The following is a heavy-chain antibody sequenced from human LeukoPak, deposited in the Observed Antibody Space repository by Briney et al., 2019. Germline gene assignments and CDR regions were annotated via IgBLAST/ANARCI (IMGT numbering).Heavy chain of an antibody. D-gene: IGHD6-19*01. Sequence: PGRSLRLSCAASGFTFDDYAMHWVRQAPGKGLEWVSGISWNSGSIGYADSVKGRFTISRDNAKNSLYLQMNSLRAEDTALYYCAKDTGGAVAGPIGWSFDIWGQGTMVTVSS. CDR2: ISWNSGSI. J-gene: IGHJ3*02. CDR3: AKDTGGAVAGPIGWSFDI. V-gene: IGHV3-9*01. CDR1: GFTFDDYA.